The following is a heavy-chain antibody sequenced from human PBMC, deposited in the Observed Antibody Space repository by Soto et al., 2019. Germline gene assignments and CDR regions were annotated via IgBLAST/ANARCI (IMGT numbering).Heavy chain of an antibody. CDR3: ARVRIAARPHVPVRKTNNWFDP. J-gene: IGHJ5*02. CDR2: MNPNSGNT. D-gene: IGHD6-6*01. Sequence: QVQLVQSGAEVKKPGASVKVSCKASGYTFTSYDINWVRQATGQGLEWMGWMNPNSGNTGYAQKFQGRVTMTRNTAISTAYMELSSLRSEATAVYYCARVRIAARPHVPVRKTNNWFDPWGQGTLVTVSS. V-gene: IGHV1-8*01. CDR1: GYTFTSYD.